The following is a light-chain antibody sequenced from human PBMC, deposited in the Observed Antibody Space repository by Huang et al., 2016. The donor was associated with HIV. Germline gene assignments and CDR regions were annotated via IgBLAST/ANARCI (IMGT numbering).Light chain of an antibody. CDR1: QSISIW. J-gene: IGKJ2*01. CDR2: DAS. Sequence: DIQMTQSPSTLSASVVDRVTITCRASQSISIWLAWYRQKPGKATNVLISDASNLESGVPSRFSGSGSGTEFTLTISSLQPDDFATYYCQQYNSYPYTFGQGTKLEIK. CDR3: QQYNSYPYT. V-gene: IGKV1-5*01.